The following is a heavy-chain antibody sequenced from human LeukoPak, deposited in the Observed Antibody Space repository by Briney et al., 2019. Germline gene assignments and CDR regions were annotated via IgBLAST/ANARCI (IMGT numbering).Heavy chain of an antibody. Sequence: KPGGSLRLSCATSGFTLSRYGVAWVRQAPGKGLEWVGRIKSKTDGGTTDYAAPVKGRFTISRDDSKNTLYLRMNSLKTEDTAVYYCTTGPATAIMFGRTVTIDYWGQGTLVTVSS. CDR1: GFTLSRYG. V-gene: IGHV3-15*01. CDR3: TTGPATAIMFGRTVTIDY. D-gene: IGHD2-21*02. CDR2: IKSKTDGGTT. J-gene: IGHJ4*02.